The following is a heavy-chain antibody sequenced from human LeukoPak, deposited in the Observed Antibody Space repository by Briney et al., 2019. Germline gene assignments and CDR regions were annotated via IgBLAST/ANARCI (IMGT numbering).Heavy chain of an antibody. V-gene: IGHV1-2*02. CDR2: INPNSGGT. J-gene: IGHJ3*02. D-gene: IGHD5-18*01. CDR1: GYIFTDYY. Sequence: GASVTLSFKASGYIFTDYYIHWVRQAPGQGLEWMGWINPNSGGTNYAQKFQGRVTMTRDTSISTAYMELSRLRSDDTAVYYCARVSLDTDAFDIWGQGTMVTVSS. CDR3: ARVSLDTDAFDI.